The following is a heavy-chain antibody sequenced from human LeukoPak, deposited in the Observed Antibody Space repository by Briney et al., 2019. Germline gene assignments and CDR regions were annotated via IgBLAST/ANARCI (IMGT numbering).Heavy chain of an antibody. V-gene: IGHV3-30-3*01. CDR1: GFTFSSYA. CDR3: ARDRSDSGWYLDY. Sequence: GGSLRLSCAASGFTFSSYAMSWVRQTPGKGLEWVAVISYDGSNKYYADSVKGRFTISRDNSKNTLYLQMNSLRAEDTAVYYCARDRSDSGWYLDYWGQGTLVTVSS. CDR2: ISYDGSNK. D-gene: IGHD6-19*01. J-gene: IGHJ4*02.